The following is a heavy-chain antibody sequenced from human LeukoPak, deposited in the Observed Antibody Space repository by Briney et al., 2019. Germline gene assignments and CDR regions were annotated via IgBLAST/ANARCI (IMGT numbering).Heavy chain of an antibody. CDR1: GDSIRSSSYY. CDR3: ARVGYSSSYYFDY. V-gene: IGHV4-39*07. Sequence: SETLSLTCTVSGDSIRSSSYYWGWIRQPPGKGLESIGTMFYSGNTYYNPSLKSRVTMSVDTSKNQFSLKLSSVTAADTAVYYCARVGYSSSYYFDYWGQGTLVTVSS. J-gene: IGHJ4*02. CDR2: MFYSGNT. D-gene: IGHD6-13*01.